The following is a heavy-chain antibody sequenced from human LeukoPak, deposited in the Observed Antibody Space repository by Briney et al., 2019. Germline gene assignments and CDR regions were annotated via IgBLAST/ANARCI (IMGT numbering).Heavy chain of an antibody. CDR2: ISGSGGST. D-gene: IGHD1-26*01. Sequence: GGSLRLSCAASGFTFSSYAMSWVRQAPGKGLEWVSAISGSGGSTYYADSVKGRFTISRDNSKNTLYLQMNSLRAEDTAVYYCAKERRSGSYYAPDFDYWGQGTLVTVSS. J-gene: IGHJ4*02. CDR1: GFTFSSYA. V-gene: IGHV3-23*01. CDR3: AKERRSGSYYAPDFDY.